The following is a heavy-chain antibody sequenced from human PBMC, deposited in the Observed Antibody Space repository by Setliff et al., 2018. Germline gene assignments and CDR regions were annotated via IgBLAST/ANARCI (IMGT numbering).Heavy chain of an antibody. CDR3: ARDPHFDS. Sequence: GGSLRLSCAASGFTFSNYWIHWVRQVPGRGLVWVSRINSDGSTTNYADSVKGRFTTSRENAKNSLYLQMNSLRAEDTAVYYCARDPHFDSWGQGTLVTVSS. CDR1: GFTFSNYW. CDR2: INSDGSTT. J-gene: IGHJ4*02. V-gene: IGHV3-74*01.